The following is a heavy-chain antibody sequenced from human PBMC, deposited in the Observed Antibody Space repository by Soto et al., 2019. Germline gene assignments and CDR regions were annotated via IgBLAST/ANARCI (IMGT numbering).Heavy chain of an antibody. J-gene: IGHJ4*02. CDR2: IYYSGST. CDR1: GGSISSSSYY. Sequence: PSETLSLTCTVSGGSISSSSYYWGWIRQPPGKGLEWIGSIYYSGSTYYNPSLKSRVTISVDTSKNQFSLKLSSVTAADTAVYYCARHPYRMAAAATFDDWGKGTLVTVSS. V-gene: IGHV4-39*01. CDR3: ARHPYRMAAAATFDD. D-gene: IGHD6-13*01.